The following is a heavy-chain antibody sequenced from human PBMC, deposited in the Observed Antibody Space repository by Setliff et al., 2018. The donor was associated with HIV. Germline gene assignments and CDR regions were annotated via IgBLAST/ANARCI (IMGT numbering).Heavy chain of an antibody. D-gene: IGHD3-22*01. CDR3: AKELAASGLGYFDS. V-gene: IGHV3-23*01. CDR2: ILSTGERT. J-gene: IGHJ4*02. Sequence: GGSLRLSCTVSGLNFIDAWMSWVRQAPGGGLEWVSAILSTGERTFYADSVKGRFTISRDNSKNTVYLQMNSLRAEDTAEYYCAKELAASGLGYFDSWGRGILVTVSS. CDR1: GLNFIDAW.